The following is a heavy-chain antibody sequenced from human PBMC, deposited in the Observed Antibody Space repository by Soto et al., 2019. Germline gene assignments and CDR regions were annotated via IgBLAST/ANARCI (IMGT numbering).Heavy chain of an antibody. J-gene: IGHJ4*02. CDR2: ISAYNGNT. V-gene: IGHV1-18*01. Sequence: QVQLVQSGAEVKKPGASVKVSCKASGYTFTSYGISWVRQAPGQGLEWMGWISAYNGNTNYAQKLQGRVTMTTDTSPSTAYMELRSLRSDATAVYYCSTHPPTIASAARQDYWAQGTLVSVSS. CDR1: GYTFTSYG. D-gene: IGHD6-13*01. CDR3: STHPPTIASAARQDY.